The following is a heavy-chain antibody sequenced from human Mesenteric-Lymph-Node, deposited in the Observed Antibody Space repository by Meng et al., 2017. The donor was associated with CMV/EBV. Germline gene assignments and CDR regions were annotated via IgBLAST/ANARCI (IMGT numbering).Heavy chain of an antibody. D-gene: IGHD6-19*01. V-gene: IGHV3-9*03. Sequence: SLKISCAASGFTFDDYAMHWVRQAPGQGLEWVSGISWNSGSIGYADSVKGRFTISRDNAKNSLYLQMNSLRAEDMALYYCAKDRGGWYFSGMDVWGQGTTVTVSS. CDR3: AKDRGGWYFSGMDV. J-gene: IGHJ6*02. CDR1: GFTFDDYA. CDR2: ISWNSGSI.